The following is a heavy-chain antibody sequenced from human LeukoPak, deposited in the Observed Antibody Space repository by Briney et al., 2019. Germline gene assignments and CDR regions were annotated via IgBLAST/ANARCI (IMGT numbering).Heavy chain of an antibody. CDR2: IHPNTGGT. D-gene: IGHD5-18*01. V-gene: IGHV1-2*02. CDR3: ARDGYRDTAMVRINYYYYYMDV. CDR1: GYTFTGHY. Sequence: ASVKVSCKASGYTFTGHYIHWVRQAPGQGLEWMGWIHPNTGGTKYAQKFQGRVTMTRDTSSSTAYMELSSLRSDDTAVYYCARDGYRDTAMVRINYYYYYMDVWGKGTTVTVSS. J-gene: IGHJ6*03.